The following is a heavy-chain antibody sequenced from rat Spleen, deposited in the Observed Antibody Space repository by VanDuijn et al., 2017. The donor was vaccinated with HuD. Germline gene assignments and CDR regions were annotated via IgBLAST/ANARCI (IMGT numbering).Heavy chain of an antibody. J-gene: IGHJ2*01. CDR3: TLAPFDY. V-gene: IGHV5-27*01. CDR2: ITNSGGST. CDR1: GFTFSNYG. Sequence: EVQLVESGGGLVQPGRSLKLSCAASGFTFSNYGMAWVRQAPTKGLEWVASITNSGGSTYYRDSVKGRFTISRDNAKSTLYLQMDSLRSEDTATYYCTLAPFDYWGQGVMVTVSS.